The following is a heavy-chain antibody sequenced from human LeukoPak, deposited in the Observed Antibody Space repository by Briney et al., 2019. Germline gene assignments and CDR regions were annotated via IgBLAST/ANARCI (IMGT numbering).Heavy chain of an antibody. J-gene: IGHJ4*02. CDR3: ARVPYSSSWYEGDHFDY. V-gene: IGHV4-34*01. D-gene: IGHD6-13*01. CDR1: GGSFSGYY. CDR2: INHRGST. Sequence: PSETLSLTCAVYGGSFSGYYWSWIRQPPGKGLEWIGEINHRGSTNYNPSLKSRVTISVDTSKNQFSLKLSSVTAADTAVYYCARVPYSSSWYEGDHFDYWGQGTLVTVSS.